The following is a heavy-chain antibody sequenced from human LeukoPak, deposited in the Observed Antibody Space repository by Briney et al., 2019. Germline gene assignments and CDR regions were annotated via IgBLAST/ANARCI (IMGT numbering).Heavy chain of an antibody. Sequence: ASVKVSCKASGYTFTDYYMHWVRQAPGQGLEWMGWINTNTGNPTYAQGFTGRFVFSLDTSVSTAYLQISSLKAEDTAVYYCARAPLQLKYNWFDPWGQGTLVTVSS. CDR3: ARAPLQLKYNWFDP. V-gene: IGHV7-4-1*02. CDR1: GYTFTDYY. CDR2: INTNTGNP. D-gene: IGHD5-18*01. J-gene: IGHJ5*02.